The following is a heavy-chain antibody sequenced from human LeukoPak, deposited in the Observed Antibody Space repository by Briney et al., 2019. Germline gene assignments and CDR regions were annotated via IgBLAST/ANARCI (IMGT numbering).Heavy chain of an antibody. J-gene: IGHJ6*02. CDR2: ISSSSSYI. Sequence: GGSLRLSCAGSGFTVTNAWMNWVRQAPGKGLEWVSSISSSSSYIYYADSVKGRFTISRDNAKNSLYLQMNSLRAEDTAVYYCARDRSSSWTNYYYYGMDVWGQGTTVTVSS. CDR1: GFTVTNAW. CDR3: ARDRSSSWTNYYYYGMDV. D-gene: IGHD6-13*01. V-gene: IGHV3-21*01.